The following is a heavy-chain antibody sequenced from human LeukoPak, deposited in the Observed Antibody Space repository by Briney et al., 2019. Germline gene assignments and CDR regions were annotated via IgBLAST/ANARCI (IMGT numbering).Heavy chain of an antibody. Sequence: ASVKVSCKASGYTFANYAIHWVRQAPGQRLEWMGWINTRSGDTEYSYEFQGRVTITRDIAKSIASMELRRLRSDDMGVYYCARDSGRGWYEFRWGQGTLVTVSS. CDR2: INTRSGDT. CDR1: GYTFANYA. J-gene: IGHJ4*02. V-gene: IGHV1-3*03. CDR3: ARDSGRGWYEFR. D-gene: IGHD6-19*01.